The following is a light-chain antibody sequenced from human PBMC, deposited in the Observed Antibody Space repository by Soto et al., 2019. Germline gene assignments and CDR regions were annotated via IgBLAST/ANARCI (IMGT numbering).Light chain of an antibody. Sequence: EIVLTQSPATLSLSPGERATLSCGASQRVSSSYLAWYQQKPGQAPRLLIYRASSRATGIPDRFSGSGSGTDFTLTVSRLEPEDFAVYYCQQYGRSPLTFGGGTKVDIK. CDR2: RAS. CDR3: QQYGRSPLT. V-gene: IGKV3-20*01. J-gene: IGKJ4*01. CDR1: QRVSSSY.